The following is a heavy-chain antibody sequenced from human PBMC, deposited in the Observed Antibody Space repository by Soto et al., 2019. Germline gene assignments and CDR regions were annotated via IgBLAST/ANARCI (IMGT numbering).Heavy chain of an antibody. Sequence: SETLSLTCTVSGGSISSSSYYWGWIRQPPGKGLEWIGSIYYSGSTYYNPSLKSRVTISVDTSKNQFSLKLSSVTAADTAVYYCARLAAAHYYYSGMDVWGQGTTVTVS. D-gene: IGHD6-6*01. CDR3: ARLAAAHYYYSGMDV. CDR2: IYYSGST. CDR1: GGSISSSSYY. J-gene: IGHJ6*02. V-gene: IGHV4-39*01.